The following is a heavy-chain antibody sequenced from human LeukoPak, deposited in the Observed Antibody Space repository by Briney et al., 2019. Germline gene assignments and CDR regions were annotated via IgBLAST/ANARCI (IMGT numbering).Heavy chain of an antibody. Sequence: GASVKVSCKASGYTFTSYGISWVRQAPGQRLEWMGWISAYNGNTNYAQKLQGRVTMTTDTSTSTAYMELRSLRSDDTAVYYCARAKYYYGSGSYYPDYWGQGTLVTVSS. J-gene: IGHJ4*02. CDR2: ISAYNGNT. V-gene: IGHV1-18*01. CDR1: GYTFTSYG. CDR3: ARAKYYYGSGSYYPDY. D-gene: IGHD3-10*01.